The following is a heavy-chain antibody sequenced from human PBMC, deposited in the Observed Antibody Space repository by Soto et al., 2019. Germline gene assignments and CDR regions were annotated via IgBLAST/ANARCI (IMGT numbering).Heavy chain of an antibody. V-gene: IGHV3-21*01. CDR2: ISSSSSYI. CDR1: GFTFSSYS. Sequence: LRLSCAASGFTFSSYSMNWVRQAPGKGLEWVSSISSSSSYIYYADSVKGRFTISRDNAKNSLYLQMNSLRAEDTAVYYCARGGSTSSNWFDPWGQGTLVTVSS. CDR3: ARGGSTSSNWFDP. J-gene: IGHJ5*02. D-gene: IGHD2-2*01.